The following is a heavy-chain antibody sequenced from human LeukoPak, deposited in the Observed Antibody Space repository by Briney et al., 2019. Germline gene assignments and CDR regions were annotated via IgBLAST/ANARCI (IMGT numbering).Heavy chain of an antibody. CDR2: IYPGDSDT. V-gene: IGHV5-51*01. CDR3: ARGSGSYHTAYMN. J-gene: IGHJ4*02. Sequence: HGESLKISCKGSGYSFTSYWIGWVRQMSGKGLEWMGIIYPGDSDTRYSPSFQGQVTISADKSLSTAYLQWSSLKASDTAMYYCARGSGSYHTAYMNWGQGSPVTVSS. CDR1: GYSFTSYW. D-gene: IGHD1-26*01.